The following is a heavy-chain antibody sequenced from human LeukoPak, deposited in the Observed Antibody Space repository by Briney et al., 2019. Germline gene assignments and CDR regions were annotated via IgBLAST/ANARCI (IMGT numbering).Heavy chain of an antibody. J-gene: IGHJ5*02. V-gene: IGHV3-66*01. CDR1: GFTVSSNY. CDR2: IYSGGSI. Sequence: GGSLRLSCAASGFTVSSNYMSWVRQAPGKGLEWVSVIYSGGSIYYADSVKGRFTISRDNAKNSLYLQMNSLRAEDTAVYYCARDWNRFDPWGQGTLVTVSS. CDR3: ARDWNRFDP.